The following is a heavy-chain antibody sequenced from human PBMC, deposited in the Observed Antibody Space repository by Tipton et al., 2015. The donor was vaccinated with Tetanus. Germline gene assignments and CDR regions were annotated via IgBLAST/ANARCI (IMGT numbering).Heavy chain of an antibody. J-gene: IGHJ5*02. CDR3: ARDSPSGGSSEYNWFDP. Sequence: QVQLVQSGAEVKKPGASVKVSCKASGYTFTGYYMHWVRQAPGQGLEWMGRINPNSGGTNYAQKFQGRVTMTRDTSISTAYMELSRLRSDDTAVYHCARDSPSGGSSEYNWFDPWGQGTLVTVSS. CDR2: INPNSGGT. D-gene: IGHD1-26*01. V-gene: IGHV1-2*06. CDR1: GYTFTGYY.